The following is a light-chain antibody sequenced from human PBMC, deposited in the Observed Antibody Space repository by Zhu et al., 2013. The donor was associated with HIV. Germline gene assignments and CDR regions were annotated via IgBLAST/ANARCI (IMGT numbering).Light chain of an antibody. CDR1: NSDVGTYNY. CDR3: TSYTVSSTYV. J-gene: IGLJ1*01. Sequence: QSALTQPASVSGSPGQSITISCTGTNSDVGTYNYVSWYQQHPGTAPKLIIFEVSNRPSGISSRFSGSKSGNTASLTISGLQADDEADYYCTSYTVSSTYVFGTGTNLIVL. V-gene: IGLV2-14*01. CDR2: EVS.